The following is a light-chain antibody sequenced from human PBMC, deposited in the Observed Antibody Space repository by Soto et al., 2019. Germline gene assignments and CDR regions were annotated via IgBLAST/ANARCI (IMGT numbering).Light chain of an antibody. CDR3: REYNRSSWT. CDR1: QSISRW. Sequence: DMQMAQSRSSLAPSVRSRVTITSRASQSISRWLAWYQQQTGKAHKILIHDATILESGVPSRFSGSRAGTDITLTFSGLPSDDTHSYYRREYNRSSWTFGQGTKVDIK. J-gene: IGKJ1*01. V-gene: IGKV1-5*01. CDR2: DAT.